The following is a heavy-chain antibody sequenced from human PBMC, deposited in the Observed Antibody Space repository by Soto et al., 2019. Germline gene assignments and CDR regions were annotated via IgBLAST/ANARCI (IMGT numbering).Heavy chain of an antibody. CDR3: ANGGGYYYDSSGYTDAFDI. CDR1: GFTFSSYA. J-gene: IGHJ3*02. CDR2: ISGSGGST. Sequence: EVQLLESGGGLVQPGGSLRLSCAASGFTFSSYAMSWVRQAPGKGLEWVSAISGSGGSTYYADSVKGRFTISRDNSKNTLYLQMNSLRAEDTAVYYCANGGGYYYDSSGYTDAFDIWGQGTMVTVSS. V-gene: IGHV3-23*01. D-gene: IGHD3-22*01.